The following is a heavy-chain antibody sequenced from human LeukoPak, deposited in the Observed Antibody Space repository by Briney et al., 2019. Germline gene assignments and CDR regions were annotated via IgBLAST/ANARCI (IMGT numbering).Heavy chain of an antibody. CDR3: ARDFDY. J-gene: IGHJ4*02. CDR1: GGSISSGGYS. Sequence: SETLSLTCAVSGGSISSGGYSWSWIRQPPGKGLEWIGYIYHSGSTYYNPSLKSRVTISVGRSKNQFSLKLSSVTAADTAVYYCARDFDYWGQGTLVTVSS. CDR2: IYHSGST. V-gene: IGHV4-30-2*01.